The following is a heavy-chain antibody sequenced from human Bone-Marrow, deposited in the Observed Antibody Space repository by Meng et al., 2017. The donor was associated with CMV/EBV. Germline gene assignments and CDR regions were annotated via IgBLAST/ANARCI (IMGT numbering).Heavy chain of an antibody. V-gene: IGHV3-66*03. Sequence: GGTLSLSCTASGFTVSSYYMSWVRQAPGKGLEWVSVIYSCGSTYYADSMKGRFTISRDNANNSLYLQLNSLIAEGTGVYYCARRLSTEMSWYYYGMDVWGQGTTVTVSS. D-gene: IGHD5/OR15-5a*01. CDR3: ARRLSTEMSWYYYGMDV. J-gene: IGHJ6*02. CDR2: IYSCGST. CDR1: GFTVSSYY.